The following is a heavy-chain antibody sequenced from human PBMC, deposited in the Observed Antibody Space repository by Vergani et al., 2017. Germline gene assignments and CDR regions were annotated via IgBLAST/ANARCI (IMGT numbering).Heavy chain of an antibody. D-gene: IGHD6-6*01. CDR1: GFTFSSYE. J-gene: IGHJ6*03. CDR2: ISSSGSTI. Sequence: EVQLVESGGGLVQPGGSLRLSCAASGFTFSSYEMNWVRQAPGKGLEWVSYISSSGSTIYYADSVKGRFTISRDNAKNSLYLQMNSLRADDTAVYYCARRSSSTYYYYYYMDVWGKGTTVTVSS. V-gene: IGHV3-48*03. CDR3: ARRSSSTYYYYYYMDV.